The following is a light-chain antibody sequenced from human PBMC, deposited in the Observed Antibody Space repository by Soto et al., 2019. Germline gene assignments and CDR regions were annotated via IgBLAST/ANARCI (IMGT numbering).Light chain of an antibody. J-gene: IGKJ2*01. CDR3: QQSSNSPMYT. CDR1: QSIAYY. Sequence: DIQMTQSPSSLSASVGDRVTITCRASQSIAYYLNWFQQKPGKAPKLLIYAASSLQSGVTSRFSGSGSGTDFTLTSSSLQPEDFATYYCQQSSNSPMYTFGQGTKLYVK. CDR2: AAS. V-gene: IGKV1-39*01.